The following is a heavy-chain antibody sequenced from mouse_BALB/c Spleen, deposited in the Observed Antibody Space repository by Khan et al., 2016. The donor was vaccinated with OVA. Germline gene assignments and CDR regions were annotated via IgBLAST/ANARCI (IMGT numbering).Heavy chain of an antibody. CDR1: GYSFTDYI. CDR3: ARRDYGSSYPGFVY. D-gene: IGHD1-1*01. V-gene: IGHV1-77*01. J-gene: IGHJ3*01. CDR2: IYPGSGSI. Sequence: QVQLQQSGPELVKPGASVKMSCKASGYSFTDYIISWVKQRTGQGLQWIGEIYPGSGSIYSNEKFKGKATLTADKSSNTAYMQLSSLTSEDSAVDFCARRDYGSSYPGFVYWGQGTLVTVSA.